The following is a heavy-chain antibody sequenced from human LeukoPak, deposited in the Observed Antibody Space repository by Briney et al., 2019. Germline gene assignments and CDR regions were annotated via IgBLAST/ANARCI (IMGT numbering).Heavy chain of an antibody. D-gene: IGHD1-1*01. CDR2: INPGDSDN. V-gene: IGHV5-51*01. Sequence: GESLKISCKASGYSFTNYWGAWVRQMPGKGLEWMGIINPGDSDNRYSPSFQGQVTISADKSISTAYLQWSSLKASDTAMYYCARQWNLDYWGQGTLVTVSS. J-gene: IGHJ4*02. CDR1: GYSFTNYW. CDR3: ARQWNLDY.